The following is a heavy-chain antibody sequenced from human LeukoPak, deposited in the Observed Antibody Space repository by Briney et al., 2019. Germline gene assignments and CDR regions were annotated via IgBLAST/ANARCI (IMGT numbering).Heavy chain of an antibody. V-gene: IGHV1-69*05. CDR1: GGTFSSYA. Sequence: SVKVSCKASGGTFSSYAISWVRQAPGQGLEWMGRIIPIFGTANYAQKFQGRVTITTDESTSTAYMELSSLRSEDTAVHYCARDFTMIDGQAFDIWGQGTMVTVSS. J-gene: IGHJ3*02. CDR2: IIPIFGTA. D-gene: IGHD3-22*01. CDR3: ARDFTMIDGQAFDI.